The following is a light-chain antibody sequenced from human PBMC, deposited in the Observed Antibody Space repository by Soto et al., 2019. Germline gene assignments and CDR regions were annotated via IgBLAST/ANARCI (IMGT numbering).Light chain of an antibody. Sequence: QSVLTQPPSASGSPGQSVTISCTGTSGDVGGYNYVSWYQQHPGKAPKLMIFEVRERPSGVPDRFSASKSGNTASLTVSGLQAEDEADYYCSSYAGSNNYVFGTGTKLTVL. CDR2: EVR. J-gene: IGLJ1*01. V-gene: IGLV2-8*01. CDR1: SGDVGGYNY. CDR3: SSYAGSNNYV.